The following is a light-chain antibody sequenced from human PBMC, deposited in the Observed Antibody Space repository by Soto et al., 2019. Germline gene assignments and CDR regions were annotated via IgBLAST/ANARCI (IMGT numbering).Light chain of an antibody. V-gene: IGKV3-20*01. Sequence: EIVLTQSPGTLSLSPGERATLSCRASQSVTSSFLCWYQQKPRQAPSLLIYGSASRATGIPSRISGSGSGNYSPITSSGVEPEYVAEYCWQRYSGSYTFGPGTKLEIK. J-gene: IGKJ2*01. CDR1: QSVTSSF. CDR2: GSA. CDR3: QRYSGSYT.